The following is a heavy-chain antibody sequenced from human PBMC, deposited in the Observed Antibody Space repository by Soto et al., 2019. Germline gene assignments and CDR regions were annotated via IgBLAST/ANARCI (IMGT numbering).Heavy chain of an antibody. CDR2: IRCSGGST. CDR3: AKGRGSYDIHRYYFDY. V-gene: IGHV3-23*01. Sequence: GGSLRLSCAASGFTFSSYAMNWVRQAPGKGLEWVTSIRCSGGSTYYADSVRGRFTISRDNSKNTLYLQMNSLRAEDTAVYYCAKGRGSYDIHRYYFDYWGQGTLVTVSS. CDR1: GFTFSSYA. J-gene: IGHJ4*02. D-gene: IGHD1-26*01.